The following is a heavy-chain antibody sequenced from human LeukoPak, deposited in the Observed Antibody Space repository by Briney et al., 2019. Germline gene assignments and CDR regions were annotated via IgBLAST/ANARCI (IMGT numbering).Heavy chain of an antibody. Sequence: GGSLRLSCAASGFTFSSYSMNWVRQAPGKGLEWVSLIIWDGGSTYYADSVKGRFTISRDNSKRSLYLQMNSLRSEDTALYYCAKADSSSYAFDIWGQGTMVTVSS. V-gene: IGHV3-43*01. CDR3: AKADSSSYAFDI. D-gene: IGHD6-13*01. CDR1: GFTFSSYS. J-gene: IGHJ3*02. CDR2: IIWDGGST.